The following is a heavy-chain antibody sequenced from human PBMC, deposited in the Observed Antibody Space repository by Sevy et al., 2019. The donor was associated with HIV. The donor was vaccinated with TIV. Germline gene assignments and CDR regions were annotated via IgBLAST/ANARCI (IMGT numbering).Heavy chain of an antibody. CDR1: GFTFSSYA. D-gene: IGHD3-3*01. J-gene: IGHJ4*02. Sequence: GGSLRLSCIVSGFTFSSYAMTWVRQAPGKGLEWVSVIWLTGATYYADSVKGRFTISRDNSKNTVYLDMNSLRAEDTAVYYCARGKHVSDYYGSFDYWGQGTLVTVSS. V-gene: IGHV3-23*01. CDR3: ARGKHVSDYYGSFDY. CDR2: IWLTGAT.